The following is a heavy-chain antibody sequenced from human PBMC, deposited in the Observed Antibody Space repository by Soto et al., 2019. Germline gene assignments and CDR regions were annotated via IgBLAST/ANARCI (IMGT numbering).Heavy chain of an antibody. CDR3: AKTDKFNSDSSGWANPFDY. CDR2: IRFSVSDT. Sequence: EVQLLESGGGLVQPGGSLRLSCAASGFTFSNDVMTWLRQAPGKGLEWVSSIRFSVSDTFYADSVKGRFTVSRDNSKNTLFLQTNSMRAEDTAVYYCAKTDKFNSDSSGWANPFDYWGPGTLVTVSS. V-gene: IGHV3-23*01. J-gene: IGHJ4*02. D-gene: IGHD6-19*01. CDR1: GFTFSNDV.